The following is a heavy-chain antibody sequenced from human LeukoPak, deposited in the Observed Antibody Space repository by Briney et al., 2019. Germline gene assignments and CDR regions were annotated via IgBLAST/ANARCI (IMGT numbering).Heavy chain of an antibody. V-gene: IGHV4-34*01. D-gene: IGHD3/OR15-3a*01. CDR2: INHSGST. Sequence: SETLSLTCAVYGGSFSGYDWSWIRQPPGKGLEWIGEINHSGSTNYNPSLKSRVTISVDTSKNQFSLKLSSVTAADTAVYYCARRPSDWLSSKYYFDYWGQGTLVTVSS. CDR3: ARRPSDWLSSKYYFDY. J-gene: IGHJ4*02. CDR1: GGSFSGYD.